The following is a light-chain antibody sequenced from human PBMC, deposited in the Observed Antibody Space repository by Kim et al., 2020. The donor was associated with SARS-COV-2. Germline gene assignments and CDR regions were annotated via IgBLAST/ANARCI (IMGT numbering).Light chain of an antibody. CDR1: QSINNF. J-gene: IGKJ2*01. V-gene: IGKV1-39*01. Sequence: ASVGDRVTITCRASQSINNFLNWYQQKPGKAPNLLIYAASSLQSGVPSRFSGSGSGTEFTLTISSLQREDFATYYCQQSYSTRLYTFGQGTKLEIK. CDR3: QQSYSTRLYT. CDR2: AAS.